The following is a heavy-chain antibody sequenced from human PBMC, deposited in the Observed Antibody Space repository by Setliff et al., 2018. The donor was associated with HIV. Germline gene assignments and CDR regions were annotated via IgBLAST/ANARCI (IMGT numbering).Heavy chain of an antibody. CDR1: GDSISSCGYY. CDR2: TGTSGRT. V-gene: IGHV4-61*09. D-gene: IGHD6-13*01. CDR3: ARDVGISYLSSWLFYFDY. J-gene: IGHJ4*02. Sequence: SETLSLTCTVSGDSISSCGYYWSWIRQPAGKGLEWIAHTGTSGRTDYNSSLKSLVPIPDDTSKNQCTLKLTSVPAADAAVYYCARDVGISYLSSWLFYFDYWGQGTPVTVSS.